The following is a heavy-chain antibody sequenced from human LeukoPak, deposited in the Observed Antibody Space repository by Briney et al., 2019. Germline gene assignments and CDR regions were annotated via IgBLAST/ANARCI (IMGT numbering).Heavy chain of an antibody. V-gene: IGHV4-59*01. CDR1: GGSISSYY. CDR2: IYYSGST. CDR3: ARVILSSGWYYFDY. Sequence: RASETLSLTCTVSGGSISSYYWSWIRQPPGKGLEWIGDIYYSGSTNYNPSLKRRVTISVDTSKNQFSLKLSSVTAADTAVYYCARVILSSGWYYFDYWGQGTLVTVSS. D-gene: IGHD6-19*01. J-gene: IGHJ4*02.